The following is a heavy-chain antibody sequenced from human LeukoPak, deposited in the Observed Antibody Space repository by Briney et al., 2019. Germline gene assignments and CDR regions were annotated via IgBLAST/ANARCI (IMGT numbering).Heavy chain of an antibody. V-gene: IGHV1-8*01. Sequence: ASVKVSCKASGYTFTSYDINWVRQATGQGLEWMGWMNPNSGNTGYAQKFQGRVTMTRNTSISTAYMELSSLRSEDTAVYYCARVRQLLWFGELSYYYGMAVWGQGTTVTVSS. J-gene: IGHJ6*02. CDR2: MNPNSGNT. D-gene: IGHD3-10*01. CDR3: ARVRQLLWFGELSYYYGMAV. CDR1: GYTFTSYD.